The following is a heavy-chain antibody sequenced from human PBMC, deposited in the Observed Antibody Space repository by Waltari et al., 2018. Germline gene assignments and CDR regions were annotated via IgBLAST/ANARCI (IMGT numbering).Heavy chain of an antibody. CDR1: GFTFDDYS. J-gene: IGHJ4*02. CDR3: AKGHISNDFWSGSLDF. CDR2: ISWNSGSI. V-gene: IGHV3-9*03. D-gene: IGHD3-3*01. Sequence: EVQVVESGGGLVQPGRSRRLSCAASGFTFDDYSMHWVRQAPGKGLEWVSGISWNSGSIGYAGSVKGRFTISRDNAKNSLYLQMNSLRAEDMALYYCAKGHISNDFWSGSLDFWGQGTLVTVSS.